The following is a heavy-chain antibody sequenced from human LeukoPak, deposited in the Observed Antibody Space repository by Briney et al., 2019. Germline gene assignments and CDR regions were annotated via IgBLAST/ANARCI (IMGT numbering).Heavy chain of an antibody. CDR1: GYSISSGYY. CDR3: ARHSPYYYMDV. CDR2: IYHSGST. J-gene: IGHJ6*03. Sequence: SETLSLTCAVSGYSISSGYYWGWIRQPPGKGLEWIGSIYHSGSTYYNPSLKSRVTISVDTSKNQFSLKLSSVTAADTAVYYCARHSPYYYMDVWGKGTTVTVSS. V-gene: IGHV4-38-2*01.